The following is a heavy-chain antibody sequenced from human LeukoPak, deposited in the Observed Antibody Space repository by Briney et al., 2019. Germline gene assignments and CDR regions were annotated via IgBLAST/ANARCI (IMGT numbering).Heavy chain of an antibody. CDR3: ARAPRTGAWDMITFGGVIVHGDAFDF. V-gene: IGHV4-59*01. CDR2: IYYSGST. J-gene: IGHJ3*01. Sequence: PSETLSLTCTVSGGSISGYYWSWIRQPPGKGLEWIGYIYYSGSTKYNPSLKSRVTMSVDTSRNQFSLKLSSVTAADTAVYYCARAPRTGAWDMITFGGVIVHGDAFDFWGQGTMVTVSS. D-gene: IGHD3-16*02. CDR1: GGSISGYY.